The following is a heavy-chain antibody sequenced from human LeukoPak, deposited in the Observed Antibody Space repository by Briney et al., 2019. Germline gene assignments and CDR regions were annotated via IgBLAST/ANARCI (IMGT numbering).Heavy chain of an antibody. V-gene: IGHV4-59*12. CDR2: IYYSGST. D-gene: IGHD5-24*01. J-gene: IGHJ4*02. CDR1: DGSISNYY. Sequence: SETLSLTCTVSDGSISNYYWSWIRQPPGKGLEWIGYIYYSGSTDYNPSLKSRVTMSVDRSKNQFSLKLSSVTAADTAVYYCVKEMATISDYWGQGTLVTVSS. CDR3: VKEMATISDY.